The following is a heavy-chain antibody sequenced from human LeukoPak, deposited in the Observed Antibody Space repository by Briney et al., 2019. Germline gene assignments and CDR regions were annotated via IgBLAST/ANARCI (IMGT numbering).Heavy chain of an antibody. V-gene: IGHV3-7*03. CDR3: GRYAYSHGLDV. Sequence: GGSLRLSCAVSGLTFSRHWMSWVRQAPGNGLEWVANINRDGSEKYYVDSVKGRFTISRDFAKNSLNLQMNSLRAEDTAVYYCGRYAYSHGLDVWGQGTTVTVSS. J-gene: IGHJ6*02. CDR1: GLTFSRHW. CDR2: INRDGSEK. D-gene: IGHD2-2*01.